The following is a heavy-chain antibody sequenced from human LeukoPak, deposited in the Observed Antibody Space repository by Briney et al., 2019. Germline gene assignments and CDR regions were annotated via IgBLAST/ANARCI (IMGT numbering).Heavy chain of an antibody. CDR2: IYYSGST. CDR1: GGSISSYY. D-gene: IGHD3-10*01. CDR3: ARALSGRNHWFDP. J-gene: IGHJ5*02. Sequence: TSETLSLTCTVSGGSISSYYWSWIRQPPGKGLEWIGYIYYSGSTNYNPSLKSRVTISVDTSKNQFSLKLGSVTAADTAVYYCARALSGRNHWFDPWGQGTLVTVSS. V-gene: IGHV4-59*01.